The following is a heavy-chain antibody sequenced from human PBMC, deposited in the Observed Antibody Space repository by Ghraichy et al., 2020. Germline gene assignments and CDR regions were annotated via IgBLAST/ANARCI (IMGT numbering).Heavy chain of an antibody. Sequence: SETLSLTCTVSGGSISSYYWSWIRQPPGKGLEWIGYIYYSGSTNYNPSLKSRVTISVDTSKNQFSLKLSSVTAADTAVYYCAHTSDSPLYYMDVWGKGTTVTVSS. CDR2: IYYSGST. J-gene: IGHJ6*03. CDR3: AHTSDSPLYYMDV. CDR1: GGSISSYY. D-gene: IGHD3-22*01. V-gene: IGHV4-59*01.